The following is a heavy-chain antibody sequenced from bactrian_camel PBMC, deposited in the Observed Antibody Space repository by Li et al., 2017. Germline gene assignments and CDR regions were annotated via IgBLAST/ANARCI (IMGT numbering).Heavy chain of an antibody. CDR2: IRRDDLT. V-gene: IGHV3-3*01. CDR1: GLSVSDFS. D-gene: IGHD3*01. Sequence: HVQLVESGGGSVQAGGSLRLSCAPSGLSVSDFSMAWFRQSPGKEREGVAAIRRDDLTAYTDSVKGRFTISKDNAENTVFLQLNNLAPEDTAMYYCAADLDSGSKRLCSIFFLPGFTYWGQGTQVTV. J-gene: IGHJ4*01. CDR3: AADLDSGSKRLCSIFFLPGFTY.